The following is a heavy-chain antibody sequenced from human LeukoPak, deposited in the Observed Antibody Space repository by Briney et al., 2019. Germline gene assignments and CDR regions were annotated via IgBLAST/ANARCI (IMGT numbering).Heavy chain of an antibody. J-gene: IGHJ4*02. CDR3: ARSGGYSSPLGY. D-gene: IGHD6-13*01. CDR1: GGSISSYY. V-gene: IGHV4-59*08. CDR2: IYYSGST. Sequence: SETLSLTCTVSGGSISSYYWTGIRQPPGKGLEWIGYIYYSGSTNYNPSLKSRVTISVDTSKNQFSLKLSSVTAADTAVYYCARSGGYSSPLGYWGQGTLVTVSS.